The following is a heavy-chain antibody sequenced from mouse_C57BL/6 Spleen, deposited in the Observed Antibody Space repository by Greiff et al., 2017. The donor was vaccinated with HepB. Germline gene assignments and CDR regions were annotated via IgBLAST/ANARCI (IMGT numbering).Heavy chain of an antibody. CDR3: ARRILGYYGSSLDY. CDR2: INPSNGGT. CDR1: GYTFTSYW. D-gene: IGHD1-1*01. Sequence: VQLQQPGTELVKPGASVKLSCKASGYTFTSYWMHWVKQRPGQGLEWIGNINPSNGGTNYNEKFKGKATFTADTSSNTAYMQLSSLTTEDSAIYYCARRILGYYGSSLDYWGQGTTLTVSS. V-gene: IGHV1-53*01. J-gene: IGHJ2*01.